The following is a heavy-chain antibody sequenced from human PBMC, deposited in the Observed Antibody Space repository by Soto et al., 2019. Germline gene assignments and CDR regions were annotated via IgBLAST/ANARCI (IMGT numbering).Heavy chain of an antibody. D-gene: IGHD3-22*01. Sequence: ASVKVSCKASGYTFTSYGISWVRQAPGQGLEWMGWISAYNGNTNYAQKLQGRVTMTTDTSTSTAYMELGSLRSDDTAVYYCARVTNYYDSSGYYRHFDYWGQGTLVTVSS. J-gene: IGHJ4*02. CDR3: ARVTNYYDSSGYYRHFDY. CDR2: ISAYNGNT. V-gene: IGHV1-18*01. CDR1: GYTFTSYG.